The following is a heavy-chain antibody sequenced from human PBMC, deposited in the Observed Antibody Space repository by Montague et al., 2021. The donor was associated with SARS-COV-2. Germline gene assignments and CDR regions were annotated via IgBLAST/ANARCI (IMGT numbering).Heavy chain of an antibody. D-gene: IGHD3-22*01. J-gene: IGHJ3*01. CDR1: GDSISTYY. CDR3: ARGGATYYYDTSGYVNAFDS. V-gene: IGHV4-59*01. Sequence: SETLSLTCTVSGDSISTYYWCWIRQPPGKGLEWIGYIYYNGYTNXNPSLKSRVTISVDTSKNQFSLRLSFVTAADTAVYFCARGGATYYYDTSGYVNAFDSWGQGTMVTVSS. CDR2: IYYNGYT.